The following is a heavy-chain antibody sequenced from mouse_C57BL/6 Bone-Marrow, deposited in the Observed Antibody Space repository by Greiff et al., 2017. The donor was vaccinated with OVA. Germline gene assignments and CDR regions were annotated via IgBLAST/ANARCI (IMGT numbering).Heavy chain of an antibody. CDR1: GYTFTSYW. V-gene: IGHV1-55*01. J-gene: IGHJ2*01. CDR2: IYPGSGST. CDR3: ARREGDY. Sequence: QVQLQQSGAELVKPGASVKMSCKASGYTFTSYWITWVKQRPGQGLEWIGDIYPGSGSTNYNEKFKSKATLTVDKSSSTAYMQLSSLTSEDSAVYYCARREGDYWGQGTTLTVSS.